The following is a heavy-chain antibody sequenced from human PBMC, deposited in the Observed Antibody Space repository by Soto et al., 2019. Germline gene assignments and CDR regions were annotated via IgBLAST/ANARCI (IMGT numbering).Heavy chain of an antibody. J-gene: IGHJ6*02. V-gene: IGHV1-69*13. Sequence: SVKVSCKASGGTFSSYAISWVRQAPGQGLEWMGGIIPIFGTANYAQKFQGRVTITADESTSTAYMELSSLRSEDTAVYYCARDQGSGSYSLYYGMDVWGQGTTVTV. CDR1: GGTFSSYA. CDR2: IIPIFGTA. CDR3: ARDQGSGSYSLYYGMDV. D-gene: IGHD3-10*01.